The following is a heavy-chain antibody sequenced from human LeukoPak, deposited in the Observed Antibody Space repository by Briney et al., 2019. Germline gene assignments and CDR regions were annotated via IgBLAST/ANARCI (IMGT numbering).Heavy chain of an antibody. D-gene: IGHD6-19*01. Sequence: SETLSLTCTVSGGSISSSSYYWGWIRQPPGKGLEWIGSLYYTGNTYYNPSLKSRVTISVDTSKNQFSLKLSSVTAADTAVYYCASRSGWYRWGYFDYWGQGTLVTVSS. V-gene: IGHV4-39*01. CDR1: GGSISSSSYY. CDR2: LYYTGNT. J-gene: IGHJ4*02. CDR3: ASRSGWYRWGYFDY.